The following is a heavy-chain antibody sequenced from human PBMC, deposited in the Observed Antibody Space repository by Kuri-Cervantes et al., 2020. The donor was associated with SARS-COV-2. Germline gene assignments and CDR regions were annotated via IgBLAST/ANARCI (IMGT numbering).Heavy chain of an antibody. Sequence: GGSLRLSCAASGFTFSSYAMSWVRQAPGKGLEWVSAISGSGGSTYYADSVKGRFTISRDNSKNTLYLQMNSLRAEDTAVYYCAKDQCSSTSCYWAGAFDIWGQGTMVTVSS. CDR1: GFTFSSYA. D-gene: IGHD2-2*01. V-gene: IGHV3-23*01. CDR2: ISGSGGST. J-gene: IGHJ3*02. CDR3: AKDQCSSTSCYWAGAFDI.